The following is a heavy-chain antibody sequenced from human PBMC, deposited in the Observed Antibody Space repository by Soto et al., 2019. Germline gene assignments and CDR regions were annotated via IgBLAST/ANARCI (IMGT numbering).Heavy chain of an antibody. D-gene: IGHD3-10*01. CDR3: ARGRRFTSVDY. V-gene: IGHV4-30-2*01. Sequence: QLQLHMSGSGLVKPSQTLSLTCTVSGASITYGAYSWSWIRQTPGKGLVWIGYINHLETTFYNPSFMTRITLPLDSINNPFSLSLASMSPGDTAVYFWARGRRFTSVDYWGQGVLVTFS. J-gene: IGHJ4*02. CDR2: INHLETT. CDR1: GASITYGAYS.